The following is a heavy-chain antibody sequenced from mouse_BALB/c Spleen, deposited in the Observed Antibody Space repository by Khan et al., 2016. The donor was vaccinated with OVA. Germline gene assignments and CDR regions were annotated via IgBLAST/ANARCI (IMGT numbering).Heavy chain of an antibody. D-gene: IGHD1-1*01. CDR3: ARGGLYGSSMFDY. CDR1: GYSITSGYN. V-gene: IGHV3-1*02. J-gene: IGHJ2*01. Sequence: EVQLQESGPDLVNPSQSLSLTCTVTGYSITSGYNWHWIRQFPGNKLEWMGYIHYSGYTNYNPSLKSRISITRDTSKSQFFLQLNSVTTEDTATYYCARGGLYGSSMFDYWGQGTTRTVSS. CDR2: IHYSGYT.